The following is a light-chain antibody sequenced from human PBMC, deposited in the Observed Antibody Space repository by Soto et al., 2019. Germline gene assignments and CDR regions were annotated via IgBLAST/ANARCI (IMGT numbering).Light chain of an antibody. V-gene: IGKV3-11*01. CDR1: QTISYY. CDR2: DAS. Sequence: EIVLTQSPATLSLSPGERATLSCRASQTISYYLAWYQQKPGQAPRLLIYDASNRATGIPARFSGSGSGTDFTLTISSLEPEDFAVYYCQQRSNLLTFGGGTKVEIK. J-gene: IGKJ4*01. CDR3: QQRSNLLT.